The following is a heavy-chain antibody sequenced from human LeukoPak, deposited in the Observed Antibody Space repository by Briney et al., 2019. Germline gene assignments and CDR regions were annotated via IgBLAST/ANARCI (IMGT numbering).Heavy chain of an antibody. CDR3: ARVQRARGYNWFDP. J-gene: IGHJ5*02. CDR2: IYYSGST. D-gene: IGHD6-25*01. CDR1: GGSISSSSYY. V-gene: IGHV4-39*07. Sequence: PSETLSLTCTVSGGSISSSSYYWGWIRQPPGKGLEWIGSIYYSGSTYYNPSLKSRVTISVDTSKNQFSLKLSSVTAADTAVYYCARVQRARGYNWFDPWGQGTLVTVSS.